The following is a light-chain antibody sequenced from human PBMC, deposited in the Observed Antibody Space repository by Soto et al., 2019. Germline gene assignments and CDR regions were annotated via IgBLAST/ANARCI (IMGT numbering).Light chain of an antibody. CDR3: QQYSSYPRT. V-gene: IGKV1D-16*01. Sequence: DLQLTPSPSSLSASVGDRVTISCRASQGISTFLAWYQQKPGKAPKSLIKTASTLQSGVPSRFSGSGSDTDFILTISSLQPEDFATYYCQQYSSYPRTFGQGTRLDLK. CDR1: QGISTF. CDR2: TAS. J-gene: IGKJ5*01.